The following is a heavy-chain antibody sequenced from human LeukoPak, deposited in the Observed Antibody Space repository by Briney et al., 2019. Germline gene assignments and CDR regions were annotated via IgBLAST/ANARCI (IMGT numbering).Heavy chain of an antibody. CDR3: ARGDGYSSSWYTQHFQH. CDR2: INPSTGST. J-gene: IGHJ1*01. D-gene: IGHD6-13*01. V-gene: IGHV1-46*01. Sequence: ASVKVSCTASGYTFTSYYMHWVRHAPGQGLEWMGVINPSTGSTTYAQKIQGRVTMTRDTSTSTVYMELGSLRSEDTAVYNCARGDGYSSSWYTQHFQHWGQGTLVTISS. CDR1: GYTFTSYY.